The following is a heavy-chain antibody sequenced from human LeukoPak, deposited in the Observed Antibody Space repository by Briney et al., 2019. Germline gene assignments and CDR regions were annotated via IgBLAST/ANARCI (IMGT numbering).Heavy chain of an antibody. CDR1: GGSISSGSYY. CDR3: ARVSSGRVDP. V-gene: IGHV4-61*02. D-gene: IGHD3-10*01. J-gene: IGHJ5*02. Sequence: SETLSLTCTVSGGSISSGSYYWGWLRQPAGTALEWIGRIYTGGATNYNPSLKSRVTISVDTSKNQFSLKLSSVTAADTALYYCARVSSGRVDPWGQGTLVTVSS. CDR2: IYTGGAT.